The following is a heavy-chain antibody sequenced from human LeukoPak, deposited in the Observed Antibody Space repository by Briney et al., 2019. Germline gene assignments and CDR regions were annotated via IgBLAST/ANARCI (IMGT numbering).Heavy chain of an antibody. J-gene: IGHJ4*02. CDR2: INHSGST. CDR1: GGSFSGYY. Sequence: SETLSLTCAVYGGSFSGYYWSWIRQPPGKGLEWIGEINHSGSTNYNPSLKSRLTMSVDTSRNQFSLKLSSVTAADTAVYYCARTYYDFWTGNDDWGQGTLVTVSS. D-gene: IGHD3/OR15-3a*01. CDR3: ARTYYDFWTGNDD. V-gene: IGHV4-34*01.